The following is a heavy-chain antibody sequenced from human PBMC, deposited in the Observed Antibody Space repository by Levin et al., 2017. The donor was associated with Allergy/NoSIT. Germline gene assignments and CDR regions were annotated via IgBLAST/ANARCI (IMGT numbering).Heavy chain of an antibody. J-gene: IGHJ6*02. V-gene: IGHV3-74*01. CDR1: GFTFSSYW. CDR2: INSDGSST. CDR3: ARVDFPKGVDYYYYYGMDV. D-gene: IGHD3/OR15-3a*01. Sequence: ASVKVSCAASGFTFSSYWMHWVRQAPGKGLVWVSRINSDGSSTSYADSVKGRFTISRDNAKNTLYLQMNSLRAEDTAVYYCARVDFPKGVDYYYYYGMDVWGQGTTVTVSS.